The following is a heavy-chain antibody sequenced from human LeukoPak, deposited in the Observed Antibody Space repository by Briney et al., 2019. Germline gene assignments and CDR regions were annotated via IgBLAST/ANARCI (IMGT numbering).Heavy chain of an antibody. D-gene: IGHD3-22*01. V-gene: IGHV4-59*01. J-gene: IGHJ4*02. CDR3: ARGLGGEYYDSSGYYWVIGY. CDR1: GGSISSYY. CDR2: IYYSGST. Sequence: SETLSLACTVSGGSISSYYWSWIRQPPGQGLGWSGYIYYSGSTNYNPSLKRRVTISVETSTNPFSLRLSSVSDADTAVYYCARGLGGEYYDSSGYYWVIGYWGQGTLVTVSS.